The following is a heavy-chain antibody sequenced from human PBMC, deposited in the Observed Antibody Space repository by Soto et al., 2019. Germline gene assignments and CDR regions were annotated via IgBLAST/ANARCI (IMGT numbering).Heavy chain of an antibody. J-gene: IGHJ4*01. CDR1: GASFRGYY. Sequence: SETLSLTCAVYGASFRGYYWSWIRQPPGKGPEWIGEINHSGSTNYTPSLPSRVTISVDTSKNLCSLKLSSVTAAATAVYYCARGQDDDSSESYYFDYWGQGTMVTVSS. CDR3: ARGQDDDSSESYYFDY. CDR2: INHSGST. V-gene: IGHV4-34*01. D-gene: IGHD3-22*01.